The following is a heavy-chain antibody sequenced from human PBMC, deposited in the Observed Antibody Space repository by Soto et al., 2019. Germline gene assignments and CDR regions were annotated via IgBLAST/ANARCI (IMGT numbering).Heavy chain of an antibody. CDR3: TTGTRTYYDFWSGYYTGFDY. J-gene: IGHJ4*02. D-gene: IGHD3-3*01. CDR1: GFIFENFG. Sequence: GSLRLSCAASGFIFENFGMSWVRQAPGKGLEWVGRIKSKTDGGTTDYAAPVKGRFTISRDDSKNTLYLQMNSLKTEDTAVYYCTTGTRTYYDFWSGYYTGFDYWGQGTLVTVSS. V-gene: IGHV3-15*01. CDR2: IKSKTDGGTT.